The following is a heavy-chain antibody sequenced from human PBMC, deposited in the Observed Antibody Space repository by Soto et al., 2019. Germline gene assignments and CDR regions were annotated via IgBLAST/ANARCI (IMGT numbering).Heavy chain of an antibody. CDR3: ARGGPSDLRYFDY. Sequence: ASGKVSCKASGDTFTGYYMHCVRQAPGQGLEWMGWINPNSGGTNYAQKFQGWVTMTRDTSISTAYMELSRLRSDDTAVYYCARGGPSDLRYFDYWGQGTLVTVSS. V-gene: IGHV1-2*04. CDR2: INPNSGGT. CDR1: GDTFTGYY. J-gene: IGHJ4*02. D-gene: IGHD3-9*01.